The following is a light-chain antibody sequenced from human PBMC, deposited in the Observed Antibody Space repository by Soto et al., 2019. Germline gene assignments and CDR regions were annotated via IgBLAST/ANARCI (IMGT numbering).Light chain of an antibody. Sequence: EIVMTQSPATLSVSPGERATLSCRASQSVGTNLAWYQQKPGQTPRLLIYGASTRATGFPARFSGSGSGTEFPLSISSLQYEDFAVYYCQQYNNWPPWTFGQGTKVEIK. V-gene: IGKV3-15*01. CDR2: GAS. CDR3: QQYNNWPPWT. CDR1: QSVGTN. J-gene: IGKJ1*01.